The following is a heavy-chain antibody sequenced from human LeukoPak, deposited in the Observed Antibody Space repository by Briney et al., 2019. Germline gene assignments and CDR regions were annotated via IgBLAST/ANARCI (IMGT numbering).Heavy chain of an antibody. Sequence: SATLSLTCAVYGGSFNGYSWGWIRQPPGKGLEWIGNIFYRGSTYYGPSLKSRVTISLDTSKNQVSLNLNSVTAADTAVYYCAKSNGYGLTDIWGQGTMVTVSS. J-gene: IGHJ3*02. V-gene: IGHV4-34*12. CDR3: AKSNGYGLTDI. CDR2: IFYRGST. D-gene: IGHD2-2*03. CDR1: GGSFNGYS.